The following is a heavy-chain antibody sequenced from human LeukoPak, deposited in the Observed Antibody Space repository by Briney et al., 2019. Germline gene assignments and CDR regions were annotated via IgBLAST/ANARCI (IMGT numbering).Heavy chain of an antibody. D-gene: IGHD2-2*01. CDR2: ISGSGGNT. V-gene: IGHV3-23*01. J-gene: IGHJ4*02. CDR1: GFTFSGYA. Sequence: GGSLRLSCAASGFTFSGYAMSWVRQAPGKGLEWVPAISGSGGNTYYADSVKGRFTISRDNAKNTLYVQMNSLRAEDTAVYYCAKDGETSSRDFDYWGQGTLVTVSS. CDR3: AKDGETSSRDFDY.